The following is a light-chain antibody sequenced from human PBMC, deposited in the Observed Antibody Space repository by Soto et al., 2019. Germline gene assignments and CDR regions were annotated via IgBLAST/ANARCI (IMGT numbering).Light chain of an antibody. CDR2: AGS. V-gene: IGKV1-6*01. J-gene: IGKJ4*01. Sequence: IQMTQSPSSLSASVGDRVTITCRASQDIRNDLGWYHQKPGKAPKLLIYAGSSLQGGVTSSFCGSGSGTDFTPTISSLQPEDFATYYYLQDNNYPFTFGGGTKVEIK. CDR3: LQDNNYPFT. CDR1: QDIRND.